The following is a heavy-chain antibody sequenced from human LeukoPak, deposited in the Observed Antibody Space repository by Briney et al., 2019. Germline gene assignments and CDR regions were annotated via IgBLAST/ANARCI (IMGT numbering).Heavy chain of an antibody. Sequence: PGGSLRLSCAASGFTFSSYAMSWVRQAPGKGLEWVSAISGSGGSTYYADSVKGRFTISRDNSKNTLYLQMNSLRAEDTAVYFCARDPYSGSYGDYYYYYMDVWGEGTTVTISS. CDR3: ARDPYSGSYGDYYYYYMDV. D-gene: IGHD1-26*01. CDR2: ISGSGGST. V-gene: IGHV3-23*01. CDR1: GFTFSSYA. J-gene: IGHJ6*03.